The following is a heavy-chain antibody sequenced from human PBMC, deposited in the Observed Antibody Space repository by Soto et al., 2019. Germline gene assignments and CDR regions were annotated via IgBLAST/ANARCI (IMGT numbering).Heavy chain of an antibody. J-gene: IGHJ6*02. CDR3: VTTVSYYYGMDV. V-gene: IGHV2-5*02. Sequence: SCPTLVNPTQTLTLTCTFSGFSLSTSGVGAGWIRQPPGKALEWLALIYWDDDKRYSPSLKSRLTITKDTSKNQVVLTMTNMDPVDTATYYCVTTVSYYYGMDVWGQGTTVTVSS. CDR2: IYWDDDK. CDR1: GFSLSTSGVG. D-gene: IGHD4-17*01.